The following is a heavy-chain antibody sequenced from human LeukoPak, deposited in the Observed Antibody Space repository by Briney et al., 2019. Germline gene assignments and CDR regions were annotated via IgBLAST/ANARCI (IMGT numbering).Heavy chain of an antibody. V-gene: IGHV1-24*01. CDR2: FDPEDGET. Sequence: GASVKVSCKVSGYTLTELSMHWVRQAPGKGLEWMGGFDPEDGETIYAQKFQGRVTMTEDTSTDTAYMELSSLRSEDTAVYYCATSMTGWELLYFDYWGQGTLVTVSS. CDR1: GYTLTELS. J-gene: IGHJ4*02. D-gene: IGHD1-26*01. CDR3: ATSMTGWELLYFDY.